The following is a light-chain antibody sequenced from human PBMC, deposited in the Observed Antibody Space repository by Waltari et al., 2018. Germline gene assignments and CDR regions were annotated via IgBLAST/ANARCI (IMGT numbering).Light chain of an antibody. CDR2: GST. Sequence: DIQMTQSQSSVSASVGDRVTISCRASQDVSTWVAWYQQKPGKPPKLLIHGSTTLQNGVPSRFSGSGSWTDFTLTINGLQPDDFASYICQQTDSFPLTFGGGTKVDIK. CDR1: QDVSTW. J-gene: IGKJ4*01. CDR3: QQTDSFPLT. V-gene: IGKV1-12*01.